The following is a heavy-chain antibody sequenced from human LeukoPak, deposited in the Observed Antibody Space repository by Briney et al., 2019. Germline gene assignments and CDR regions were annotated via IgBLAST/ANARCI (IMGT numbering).Heavy chain of an antibody. CDR3: AKATVTRTGGYFDY. CDR2: IYHSGST. V-gene: IGHV4-30-2*01. Sequence: PSETLSLTCAVSGGSISSGGYCWIWIPQPPGQDLEGFVYIYHSGSTYYNPSLKSRVTISVDRSKNQFSLKLSSVTAADTAVYYCAKATVTRTGGYFDYRGQGTLVTVSS. J-gene: IGHJ4*02. D-gene: IGHD4-17*01. CDR1: GGSISSGGYC.